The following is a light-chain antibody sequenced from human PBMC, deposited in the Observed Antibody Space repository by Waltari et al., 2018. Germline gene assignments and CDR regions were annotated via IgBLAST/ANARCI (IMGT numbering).Light chain of an antibody. J-gene: IGLJ2*01. CDR1: SFNIGSHT. CDR3: GVWDDSLNGVV. V-gene: IGLV1-44*01. CDR2: GNN. Sequence: QSVLTQTPSASGTPGQRVTISCSGSSFNIGSHTVNWYQQLPGTAPKLIMFGNNHRPSGAPGRFSGSKSGTSASLAISGLQSEDEADYYCGVWDDSLNGVVFGGGTKLTVL.